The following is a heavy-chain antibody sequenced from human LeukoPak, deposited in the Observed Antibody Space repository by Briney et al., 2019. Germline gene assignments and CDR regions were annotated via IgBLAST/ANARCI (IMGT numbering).Heavy chain of an antibody. Sequence: PSETLSLTCTVSGGSISSSSYYWGWIRQPPGKGLEWIGSIYYSGSTYYNPSLKSRVTISVDTSKNQFSLKLSSVTAADTAVYYCARVVGDSSSWGPRWFDPWGQGTLVIVSS. D-gene: IGHD6-13*01. J-gene: IGHJ5*02. CDR2: IYYSGST. CDR1: GGSISSSSYY. CDR3: ARVVGDSSSWGPRWFDP. V-gene: IGHV4-39*07.